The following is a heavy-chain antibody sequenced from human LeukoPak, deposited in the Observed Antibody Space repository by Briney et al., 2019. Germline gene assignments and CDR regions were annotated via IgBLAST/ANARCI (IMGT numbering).Heavy chain of an antibody. CDR1: GFTFSSYW. CDR2: IKQDGSEK. V-gene: IGHV3-7*03. Sequence: GGSLRLSCAASGFTFSSYWMSWVRQAPRKGLEWVANIKQDGSEKYYVDSVKGRFTISRDNAKNSLYLQMNSLRAEDTAVYYCARGGGDYLWGSYHILPDYWGQGTLVTVSS. J-gene: IGHJ4*02. CDR3: ARGGGDYLWGSYHILPDY. D-gene: IGHD3-16*02.